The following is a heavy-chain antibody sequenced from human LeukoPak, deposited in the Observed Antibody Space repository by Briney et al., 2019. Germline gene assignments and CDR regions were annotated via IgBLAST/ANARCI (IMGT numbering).Heavy chain of an antibody. Sequence: SETLSLTCAVYGGSFSGYYWSWIRQPPGKGLEWIGEINHSGSTNYNPSLKSRVTISVDTSKNQFSLKLSSVTAADTAVYYCARGKYYDSSGYYFGRRYFDYWGQGTLVTVSS. V-gene: IGHV4-34*01. D-gene: IGHD3-22*01. CDR1: GGSFSGYY. J-gene: IGHJ4*02. CDR3: ARGKYYDSSGYYFGRRYFDY. CDR2: INHSGST.